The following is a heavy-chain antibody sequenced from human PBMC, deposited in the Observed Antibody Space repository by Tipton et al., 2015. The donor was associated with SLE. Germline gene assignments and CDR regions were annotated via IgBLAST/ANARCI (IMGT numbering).Heavy chain of an antibody. CDR3: AREIWQPGAFDI. D-gene: IGHD3-16*01. V-gene: IGHV1-69*06. CDR2: IIPIFGTA. J-gene: IGHJ3*02. Sequence: QLVQSGAEVKKPGSSVKVSCKASGGTFSSYAISWVRQAPGQGLEWMGGIIPIFGTANYAQKFQGRVTITADKSTRTAYMELSSLGSEDTAVYYCAREIWQPGAFDIWGQGTMVTVSS. CDR1: GGTFSSYA.